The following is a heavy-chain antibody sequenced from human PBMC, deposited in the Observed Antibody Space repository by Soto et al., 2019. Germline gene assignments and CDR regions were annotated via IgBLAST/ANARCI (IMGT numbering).Heavy chain of an antibody. V-gene: IGHV4-59*01. Sequence: SETLSLTCTVSGDSISTFYWSWIRQPPGKGLEWIGYIYYTGSTNYNPSLKSRVTMSVDTSKKQFSLKLSSVTAADTAVYYCARQRGNYFDYWGQGTLVTVSS. D-gene: IGHD3-10*01. J-gene: IGHJ4*02. CDR3: ARQRGNYFDY. CDR1: GDSISTFY. CDR2: IYYTGST.